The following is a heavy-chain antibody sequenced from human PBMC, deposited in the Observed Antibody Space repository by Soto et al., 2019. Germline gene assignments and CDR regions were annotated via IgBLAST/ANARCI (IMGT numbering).Heavy chain of an antibody. CDR2: IDWDDDK. CDR1: GFSLSTSGMC. Sequence: SGPTLVNPTQTLTLTCTFSGFSLSTSGMCVSWIRQPPGKALEWLALIDWDDDKYYSTSLKTRLTISKDTSKNQVVLTMTNMDPVDTATYYCARIGERGSSRWIFDYWGQGTLVTVSS. V-gene: IGHV2-70*01. J-gene: IGHJ4*02. CDR3: ARIGERGSSRWIFDY. D-gene: IGHD6-13*01.